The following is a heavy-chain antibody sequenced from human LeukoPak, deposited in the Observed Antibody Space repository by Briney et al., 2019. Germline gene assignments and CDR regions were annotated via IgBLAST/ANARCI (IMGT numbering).Heavy chain of an antibody. Sequence: GGSLRLSCAASGFTFSNYGMHWVRQAPGKGLEWVAVIWYDGSKKYYVDSVKGRFTVTRDNAKKTLYLQMNSLRAEDTAVYYCATSLASVRGSWGQGTLVTVSS. D-gene: IGHD2-2*01. V-gene: IGHV3-33*03. CDR3: ATSLASVRGS. CDR2: IWYDGSKK. CDR1: GFTFSNYG. J-gene: IGHJ5*02.